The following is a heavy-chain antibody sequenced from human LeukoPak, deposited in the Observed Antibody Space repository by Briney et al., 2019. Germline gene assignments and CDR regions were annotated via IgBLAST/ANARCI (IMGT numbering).Heavy chain of an antibody. CDR2: IYYSGST. CDR1: GGSISSYY. Sequence: PSETLSLTCTVSGGSISSYYWSWIRQPPGKGLEWIGYIYYSGSTNYNPSLKSRVTISVDTSKNQFSLKLSSVTAADTAVYYCARDSSGYYYGAFDIWGQGTMVTVSS. D-gene: IGHD3-22*01. V-gene: IGHV4-59*01. J-gene: IGHJ3*02. CDR3: ARDSSGYYYGAFDI.